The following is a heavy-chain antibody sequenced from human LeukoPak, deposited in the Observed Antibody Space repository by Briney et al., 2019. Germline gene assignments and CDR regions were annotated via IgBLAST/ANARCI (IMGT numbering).Heavy chain of an antibody. Sequence: GESLKISCTVSGFTVSRSYMIWVRQAPGKGLEWVSVIYSGGSTYYADSVKGRFTISRDNSKNTLYLQMNSLRAEDTAVYYCARADYAYFDYWGQGTLVTVSS. CDR1: GFTVSRSY. V-gene: IGHV3-53*01. J-gene: IGHJ4*02. D-gene: IGHD4-17*01. CDR2: IYSGGST. CDR3: ARADYAYFDY.